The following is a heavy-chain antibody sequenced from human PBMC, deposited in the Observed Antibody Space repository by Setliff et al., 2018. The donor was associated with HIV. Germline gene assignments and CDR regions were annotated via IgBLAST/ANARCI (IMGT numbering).Heavy chain of an antibody. D-gene: IGHD1-1*01. Sequence: SETLSLTCTVSGGSISSFYWSWIRQPPGKGLEWIGYIYYSGSTSYNPSLKSRVTILVDTSKTQFSLKLSSVTAADTAVYYCARHAPRNHDLAGVFYPYYMDVWGKGTTVTVSS. V-gene: IGHV4-59*08. CDR3: ARHAPRNHDLAGVFYPYYMDV. CDR2: IYYSGST. J-gene: IGHJ6*03. CDR1: GGSISSFY.